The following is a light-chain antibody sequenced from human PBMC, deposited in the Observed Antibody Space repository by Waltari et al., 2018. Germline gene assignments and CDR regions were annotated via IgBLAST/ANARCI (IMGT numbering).Light chain of an antibody. CDR3: QSYDTSLSVV. CDR1: GSNIRAGYA. J-gene: IGLJ3*02. CDR2: GSS. V-gene: IGLV1-40*01. Sequence: QSVLTQPPSVSGAPGQRVTISCTGSGSNIRAGYAVNWYHHLPRGAPKLLIYGSSSRPLGVPDRFFGSTSGNSASLAIIGLRAEDEGDYYCQSYDTSLSVVFGGGTKLTVL.